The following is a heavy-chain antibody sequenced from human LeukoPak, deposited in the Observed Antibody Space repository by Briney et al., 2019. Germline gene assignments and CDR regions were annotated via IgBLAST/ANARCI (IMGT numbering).Heavy chain of an antibody. CDR2: ISWNSGSI. CDR3: AASKEFR. D-gene: IGHD3-10*01. Sequence: PGRSLRLSCAASGFTFDDYAMHWVRQAPGKGLEWVSGISWNSGSIGYADSVKGRFTISRDNAKNSLYLQMNSLRAEDTAVYYCAASKEFRWGQGTLVTVSS. V-gene: IGHV3-9*01. CDR1: GFTFDDYA. J-gene: IGHJ4*02.